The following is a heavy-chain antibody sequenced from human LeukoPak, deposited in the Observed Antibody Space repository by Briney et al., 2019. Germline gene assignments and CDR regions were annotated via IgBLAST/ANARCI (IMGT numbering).Heavy chain of an antibody. CDR2: SRNKANRYTT. CDR3: GRVYSSSWSGAFLDY. Sequence: PGGSLRLSCAASGFTFSDHYMDWVRLAPGKGLEWVARSRNKANRYTTEYAASVKGRFTISRDDSKNSLYLQMNSLKTEDTAVYFCGRVYSSSWSGAFLDYWGQGTLVTVSS. CDR1: GFTFSDHY. D-gene: IGHD6-13*01. V-gene: IGHV3-72*01. J-gene: IGHJ4*02.